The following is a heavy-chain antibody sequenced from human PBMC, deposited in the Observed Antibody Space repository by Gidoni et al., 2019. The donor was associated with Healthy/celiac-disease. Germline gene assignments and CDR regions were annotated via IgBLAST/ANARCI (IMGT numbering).Heavy chain of an antibody. V-gene: IGHV1-2*02. J-gene: IGHJ5*02. D-gene: IGHD2-2*01. CDR1: GYTFTGYY. Sequence: QVQLVQSGAEVKKPGTSVKVSCKASGYTFTGYYMRWVRQAPGQGLEWMGWINPNSGGTNDAQKCQGRVTMTRDTSISTAYMELSRRRSDDTAVYYCAREGTLGYCSSTSCYPGSWFDPWGQGTLVTVSS. CDR3: AREGTLGYCSSTSCYPGSWFDP. CDR2: INPNSGGT.